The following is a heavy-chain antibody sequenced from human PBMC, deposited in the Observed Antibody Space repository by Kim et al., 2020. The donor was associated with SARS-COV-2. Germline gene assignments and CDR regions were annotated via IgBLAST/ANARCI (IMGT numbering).Heavy chain of an antibody. J-gene: IGHJ3*02. CDR3: ARRIAVAKGAFDI. Sequence: NPSLQSRLTISVDTSTNQFSRKLGPVTAADTAVYYCARRIAVAKGAFDIWGQGTMVTVSS. V-gene: IGHV4-59*08. D-gene: IGHD6-19*01.